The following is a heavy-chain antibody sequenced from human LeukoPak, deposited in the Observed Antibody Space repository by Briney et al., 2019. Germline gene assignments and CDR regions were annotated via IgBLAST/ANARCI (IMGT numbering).Heavy chain of an antibody. CDR2: IYYSGST. CDR3: AAHHYYDSSGPKKALDY. J-gene: IGHJ4*02. V-gene: IGHV4-31*03. CDR1: GGSISSGGYY. D-gene: IGHD3-22*01. Sequence: SETLSLTCTVSGGSISSGGYYWGWIRQHPGEGLEWGGYIYYSGSTYYNPSLKSRVTISVDTSKNQFSLKLSSVTAADTAVYYCAAHHYYDSSGPKKALDYWGQGTLVTVSS.